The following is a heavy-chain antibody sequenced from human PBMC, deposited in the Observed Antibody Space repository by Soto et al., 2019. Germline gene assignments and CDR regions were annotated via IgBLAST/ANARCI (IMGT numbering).Heavy chain of an antibody. CDR2: IWYAGSNK. Sequence: QVQLVESGGGVVQPGRSLRLSCAASGFTFSTYGMHWVRQAPGKGLEWVAVIWYAGSNKYYADSVKGRFTISRDNSKNTLYPQMNSLRAEDTAVYYCARGTVHFDYWGQGTLVTVSS. D-gene: IGHD4-17*01. V-gene: IGHV3-33*01. CDR1: GFTFSTYG. CDR3: ARGTVHFDY. J-gene: IGHJ4*02.